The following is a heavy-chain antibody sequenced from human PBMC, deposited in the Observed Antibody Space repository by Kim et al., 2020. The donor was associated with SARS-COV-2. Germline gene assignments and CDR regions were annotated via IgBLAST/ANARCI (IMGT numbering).Heavy chain of an antibody. J-gene: IGHJ3*01. CDR3: ARGANTLSAFDL. CDR2: T. V-gene: IGHV1-2*02. Sequence: TRYAGKLRGRDTMTRDTSIRTVYMELSRLKSDDTAVYYCARGANTLSAFDLWGQGTMVTVSS.